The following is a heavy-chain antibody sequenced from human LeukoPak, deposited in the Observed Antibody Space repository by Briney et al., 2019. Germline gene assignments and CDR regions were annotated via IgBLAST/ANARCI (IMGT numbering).Heavy chain of an antibody. CDR3: ARGPYYYESSGYLSYYYYYMDV. CDR2: IYYSGST. D-gene: IGHD3-22*01. V-gene: IGHV4-39*07. Sequence: SETLSLTCTVSGGSISSSSYYWGWIRQPPGKGLEWIGSIYYSGSTYYNPSLKSRVTISTDTSKNQFSLKLSSVTAADTGVYYCARGPYYYESSGYLSYYYYYMDVWDKGTTVTVSS. CDR1: GGSISSSSYY. J-gene: IGHJ6*03.